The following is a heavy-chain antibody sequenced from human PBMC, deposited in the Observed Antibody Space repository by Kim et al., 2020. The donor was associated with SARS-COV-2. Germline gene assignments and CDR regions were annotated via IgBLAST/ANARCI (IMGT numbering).Heavy chain of an antibody. Sequence: GGSLRLSCAASGFTFGDYAMHWVRQAPGKGLEWVSGISWNSGSIGYADSVKGRFTISRDNAKNSLYLQMNSLRAEDTALYYCAKDIRSAGLYSSGWQGGFDYWGQGTLVTVSS. CDR1: GFTFGDYA. V-gene: IGHV3-9*01. J-gene: IGHJ4*02. CDR2: ISWNSGSI. CDR3: AKDIRSAGLYSSGWQGGFDY. D-gene: IGHD6-19*01.